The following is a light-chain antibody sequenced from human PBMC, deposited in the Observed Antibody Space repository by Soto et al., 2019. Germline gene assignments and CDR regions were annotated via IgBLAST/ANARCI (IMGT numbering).Light chain of an antibody. CDR1: QSISSY. J-gene: IGKJ4*01. CDR2: AAS. CDR3: QQSYSTPLT. V-gene: IGKV1-39*01. Sequence: DIQMTQSPSSLSASVGDRVTITCRASQSISSYLNWYQQKPGKAPKLLIYAASSLQSGVPSRFSGSGSGTDFTLTISSLQPEAFATYYCQQSYSTPLTFGGGTTVESK.